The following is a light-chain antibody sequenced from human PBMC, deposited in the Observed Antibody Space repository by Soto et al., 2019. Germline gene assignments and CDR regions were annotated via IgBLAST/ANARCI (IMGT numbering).Light chain of an antibody. Sequence: DIVMTQSPDSLAVSLGERATINCKSSQSVLFSSNSKNYLAWYQQKPGQPPKLLIYWTSTRESGVPDRFTGSGSGSDFTLTISSLQAEDVAVYYCHQYYGTPPTFGQGTKVEIK. V-gene: IGKV4-1*01. J-gene: IGKJ1*01. CDR2: WTS. CDR3: HQYYGTPPT. CDR1: QSVLFSSNSKNY.